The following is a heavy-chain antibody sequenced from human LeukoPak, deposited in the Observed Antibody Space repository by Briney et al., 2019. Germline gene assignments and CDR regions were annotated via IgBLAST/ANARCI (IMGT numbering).Heavy chain of an antibody. J-gene: IGHJ4*02. D-gene: IGHD3-22*01. V-gene: IGHV1-69*13. Sequence: SVKVSCKASGGTFSRFTISWVRQAPGQGFEWMGGITPIFGTANFAQKFQGRVSITADESTSTAFMELSSLRSEDTAVYYCAREWGLESSGYYYAYWGQGTLVTASS. CDR2: ITPIFGTA. CDR1: GGTFSRFT. CDR3: AREWGLESSGYYYAY.